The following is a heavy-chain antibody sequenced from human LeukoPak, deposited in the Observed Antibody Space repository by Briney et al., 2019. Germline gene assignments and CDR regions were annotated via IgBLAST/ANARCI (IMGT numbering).Heavy chain of an antibody. V-gene: IGHV4-59*01. CDR2: IHYSGST. CDR1: GGSMRSYY. Sequence: KPSETLSLTCSVSGGSMRSYYWGWIRQPPGKGLEWIGYIHYSGSTNYSPSLKGRVTISVDTSKNHFSLELTSVTAADTAVYYCARGFYYDFWGGVEWKSAYYFDYWGQGTLVTVSS. D-gene: IGHD3-3*01. J-gene: IGHJ4*02. CDR3: ARGFYYDFWGGVEWKSAYYFDY.